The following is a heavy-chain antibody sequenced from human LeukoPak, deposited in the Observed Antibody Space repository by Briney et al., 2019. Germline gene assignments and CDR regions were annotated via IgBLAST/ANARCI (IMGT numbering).Heavy chain of an antibody. D-gene: IGHD3-10*01. CDR3: VKDSYGSGSYYYGMDV. Sequence: GGSLRLSCAASGFTFDDYAMHWVRQAPGKGLEWVSGISWDSGSTGYADSVKGRFTISRDNAKNSLYLQMNSLRAEDTALYYCVKDSYGSGSYYYGMDVWGQGTTVTVSS. CDR2: ISWDSGST. CDR1: GFTFDDYA. J-gene: IGHJ6*02. V-gene: IGHV3-9*01.